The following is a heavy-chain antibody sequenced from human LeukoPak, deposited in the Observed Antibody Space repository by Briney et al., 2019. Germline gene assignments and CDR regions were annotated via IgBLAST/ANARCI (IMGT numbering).Heavy chain of an antibody. CDR3: ARGTRPFYYMDV. V-gene: IGHV4-34*01. Sequence: PSETLSLTCAVYGGSFSGYYWSWIRQPPGKGLEWIGEINHSGSTNYNPSLKSRVTISVDTSKNQFSLKLSSVTAADTAVYYCARGTRPFYYMDVWGKGTTVTVSS. CDR1: GGSFSGYY. CDR2: INHSGST. J-gene: IGHJ6*03.